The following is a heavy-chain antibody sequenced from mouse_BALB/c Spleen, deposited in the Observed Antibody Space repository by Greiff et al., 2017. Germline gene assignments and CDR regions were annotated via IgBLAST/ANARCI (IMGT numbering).Heavy chain of an antibody. CDR3: ARGGLLSMDY. CDR1: GFTFSSYG. D-gene: IGHD3-1*01. V-gene: IGHV5-6-3*01. Sequence: DVKLQESGGGLVQPGGSLKLSCAASGFTFSSYGMSWVRQTPDKRLELVATINSNGGSTYYPDSVKGRFTISRDNAKNTLYLQMSSLKSEDTAMYYCARGGLLSMDYWGQGTSVTVSS. J-gene: IGHJ4*01. CDR2: INSNGGST.